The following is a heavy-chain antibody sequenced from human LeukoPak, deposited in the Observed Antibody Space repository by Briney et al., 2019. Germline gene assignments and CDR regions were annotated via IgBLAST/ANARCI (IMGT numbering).Heavy chain of an antibody. V-gene: IGHV1-2*02. CDR2: INPNSGGT. CDR3: ARGRGSYYVDYYYMDV. J-gene: IGHJ6*03. CDR1: GYTFTGYY. D-gene: IGHD1-26*01. Sequence: ASVKVSCKASGYTFTGYYMHWVRQAPGQGLEWMGWINPNSGGTNYAQKFQGRVTMTRDTSISTAYLELSSLRSDDTAVYYCARGRGSYYVDYYYMDVWGKGTTVTISS.